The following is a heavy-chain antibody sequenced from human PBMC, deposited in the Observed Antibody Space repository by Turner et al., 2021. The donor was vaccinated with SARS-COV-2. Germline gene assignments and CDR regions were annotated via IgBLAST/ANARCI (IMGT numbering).Heavy chain of an antibody. J-gene: IGHJ4*02. CDR3: ATGYAYCGGDCSIDY. D-gene: IGHD2-21*02. Sequence: QGQLVQSGAEVLKTGASLHASCKVSGYSLIELSMHWVRQAPGKGLEWMGGIDPEDGETVYEQKFEGRVTMTEDTSTDAAYMELSSLGSEDTAVDYCATGYAYCGGDCSIDYWGQGTLVTVSS. CDR1: GYSLIELS. V-gene: IGHV1-24*01. CDR2: IDPEDGET.